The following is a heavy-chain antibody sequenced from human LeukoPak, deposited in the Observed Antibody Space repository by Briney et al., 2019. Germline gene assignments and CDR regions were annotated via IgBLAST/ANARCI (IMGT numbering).Heavy chain of an antibody. Sequence: KTGGSLRLSCAASGFTFSDYYMSWIRQAPGKGLEWVSYISSSGSTIYYADSVKGRFTISRDNSKNTLYLQMNSLRAEDTAVYYCAKVIAAAGTYYYYYMDVWGKGTTVTVSS. CDR1: GFTFSDYY. J-gene: IGHJ6*03. D-gene: IGHD6-13*01. CDR3: AKVIAAAGTYYYYYMDV. V-gene: IGHV3-11*01. CDR2: ISSSGSTI.